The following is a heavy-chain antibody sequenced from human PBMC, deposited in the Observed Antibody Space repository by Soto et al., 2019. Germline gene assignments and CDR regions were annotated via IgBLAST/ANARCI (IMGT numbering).Heavy chain of an antibody. CDR3: ARTTAVPNTLRSRYFFDY. J-gene: IGHJ4*02. CDR2: VYYSGTT. V-gene: IGHV4-61*01. D-gene: IGHD4-17*01. Sequence: TSETLSLTCSVSGGSVSDKTYYWSWIRQPPGKRLEWIVYVYYSGTTNYNPSLKSRVTISVDLSKNRFSLRLSSVTTADTALYYCARTTAVPNTLRSRYFFDYWGQGTLVTVSS. CDR1: GGSVSDKTYY.